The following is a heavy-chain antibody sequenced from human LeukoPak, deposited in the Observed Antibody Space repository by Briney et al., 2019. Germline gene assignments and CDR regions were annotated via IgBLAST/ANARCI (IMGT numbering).Heavy chain of an antibody. D-gene: IGHD6-19*01. V-gene: IGHV3-23*01. CDR3: AKATSPGFGSGWYGFDY. CDR1: EFTFSTYA. Sequence: GGSLRLSCAASEFTFSTYAMSWVRQAPGQGLEWVSAISGSGGGTYYADSVKGRFTISRDNSKNTLYLQMNSLRAEDTAVYYCAKATSPGFGSGWYGFDYWGQGTLVTVSS. J-gene: IGHJ4*02. CDR2: ISGSGGGT.